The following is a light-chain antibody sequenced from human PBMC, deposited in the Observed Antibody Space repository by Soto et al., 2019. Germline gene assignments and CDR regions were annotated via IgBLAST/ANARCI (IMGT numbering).Light chain of an antibody. J-gene: IGKJ2*01. CDR3: QQYHNWYT. CDR2: GAS. Sequence: EIVMTQSPATLSVSPGERATLSCRASQSVDINLAWFQQKPGQGPRLLIYGASTRATGIPARFSGSGSGTEFILIISSLQSEDFAVYYCQQYHNWYTFGQGTKLEIK. CDR1: QSVDIN. V-gene: IGKV3-15*01.